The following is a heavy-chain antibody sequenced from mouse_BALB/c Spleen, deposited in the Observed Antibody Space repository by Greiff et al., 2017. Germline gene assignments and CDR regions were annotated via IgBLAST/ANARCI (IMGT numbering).Heavy chain of an antibody. CDR2: INPYNGDT. Sequence: EVKLMESGPELVKPGASVKISCKASGYSFTGYFMNWVKQSHGKSLEWIGRINPYNGDTFYNQKFKGKATLTVDKSSSTAHMELLSLTSEDSAVYYCGRSRIYDGYYYDMDYWGQGTSVTVSS. CDR3: GRSRIYDGYYYDMDY. CDR1: GYSFTGYF. J-gene: IGHJ4*01. V-gene: IGHV1-37*01. D-gene: IGHD2-3*01.